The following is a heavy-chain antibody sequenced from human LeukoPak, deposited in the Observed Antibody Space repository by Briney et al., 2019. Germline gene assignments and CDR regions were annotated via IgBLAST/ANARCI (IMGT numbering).Heavy chain of an antibody. J-gene: IGHJ6*03. CDR2: INHSGVT. D-gene: IGHD3-10*02. CDR3: ARAYYVYYYYMDV. V-gene: IGHV4-34*01. CDR1: GGSFSGYF. Sequence: SETLSLTCAVYGGSFSGYFWSWIRQPPGEGLEWIGEINHSGVTNYNPSLKSRVTISLDTSKNQFSLKLSSVTAADTAVYYCARAYYVYYYYMDVWGKGTTVTVSS.